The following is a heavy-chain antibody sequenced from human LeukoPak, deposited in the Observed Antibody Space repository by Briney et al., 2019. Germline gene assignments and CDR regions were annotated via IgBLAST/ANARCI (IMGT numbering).Heavy chain of an antibody. J-gene: IGHJ4*02. D-gene: IGHD3-9*01. Sequence: SETLSLTCGVHGGSFSGYHWSWIRLRPGKGLEWIGDINHSGSTHYNPSLKSRVTISVDTSNNQFSLKLHSVTAADTAVYYCARDGGGLNDIHADYWGQGTLVTVSS. CDR3: ARDGGGLNDIHADY. V-gene: IGHV4-34*01. CDR2: INHSGST. CDR1: GGSFSGYH.